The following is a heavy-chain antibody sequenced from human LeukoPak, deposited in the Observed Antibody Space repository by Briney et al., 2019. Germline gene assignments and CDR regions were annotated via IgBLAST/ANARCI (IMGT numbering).Heavy chain of an antibody. Sequence: ASVKVPCKASGYTFTSYGISWVRQAPGQGLEWMGWISAYNGNTNYAQKLQGRVTMTTDTSTSTAYMELRSLRSDDTAVYYCARLVATISGAKKIDYWGQGTLVTVSS. D-gene: IGHD5-12*01. V-gene: IGHV1-18*01. J-gene: IGHJ4*02. CDR2: ISAYNGNT. CDR3: ARLVATISGAKKIDY. CDR1: GYTFTSYG.